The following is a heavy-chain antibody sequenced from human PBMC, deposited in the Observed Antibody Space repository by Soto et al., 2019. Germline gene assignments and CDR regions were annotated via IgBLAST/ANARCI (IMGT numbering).Heavy chain of an antibody. J-gene: IGHJ6*02. CDR2: INAGNGNT. CDR1: GYSFTSYT. CDR3: ARDEEEYSYGHNYYYYGMDV. D-gene: IGHD5-18*01. V-gene: IGHV1-3*01. Sequence: XSVKVSCNAAGYSFTSYTMQWVRQAPGQRLEWMGWINAGNGNTNYAQKFQGRVTITADESTSTAYMELSSLRSEDTAVYYCARDEEEYSYGHNYYYYGMDVWGQGTTVTVSS.